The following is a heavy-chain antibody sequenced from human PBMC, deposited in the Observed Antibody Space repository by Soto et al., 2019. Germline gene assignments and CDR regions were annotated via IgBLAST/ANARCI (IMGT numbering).Heavy chain of an antibody. J-gene: IGHJ4*02. CDR3: ARDCTGGSCFCIY. Sequence: ASVKVSCKASGYTLTNYSISWVRPAPGQRPEWMGWINTYNGNSNYAQKFQGRVTMTTDTSTNTACMELRSLTSDDTAVYYCARDCTGGSCFCIYWGQGTLVTVSS. V-gene: IGHV1-18*01. CDR2: INTYNGNS. D-gene: IGHD2-15*01. CDR1: GYTLTNYS.